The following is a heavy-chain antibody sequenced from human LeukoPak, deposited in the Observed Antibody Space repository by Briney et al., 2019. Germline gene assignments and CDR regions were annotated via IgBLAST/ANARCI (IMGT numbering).Heavy chain of an antibody. Sequence: GGSLRLSCAASGFTFSSYAMSWVRQAPGKGLEWVSAISGSGGSTYYADSVKGRFTISRDNSKNTLYLQMNSLRAEDTAVYYCAKDLIAARRSYYFDYWGQGTLVTVSS. J-gene: IGHJ4*02. D-gene: IGHD6-6*01. CDR3: AKDLIAARRSYYFDY. CDR2: ISGSGGST. V-gene: IGHV3-23*01. CDR1: GFTFSSYA.